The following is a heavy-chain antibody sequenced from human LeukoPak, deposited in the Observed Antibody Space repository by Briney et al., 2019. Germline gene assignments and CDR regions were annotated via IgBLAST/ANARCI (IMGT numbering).Heavy chain of an antibody. CDR2: ISYDGSNK. D-gene: IGHD7-27*01. CDR3: ASDLGRDFYGMDV. J-gene: IGHJ6*02. CDR1: GFTFSSYA. Sequence: GGSLRLSCAASGFTFSSYAMHWVRQAPGKGLEWVAVISYDGSNKYYADSVKGRFTISRDNSKNTLYLQMNSLRAEDTAVYYCASDLGRDFYGMDVWGQGTTVTVSS. V-gene: IGHV3-30*04.